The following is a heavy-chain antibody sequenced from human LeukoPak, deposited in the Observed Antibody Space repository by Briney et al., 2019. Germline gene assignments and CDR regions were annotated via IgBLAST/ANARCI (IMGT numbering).Heavy chain of an antibody. J-gene: IGHJ1*01. D-gene: IGHD1-26*01. V-gene: IGHV4-59*01. CDR2: IYYSGST. CDR1: GGSISSYY. CDR3: ARESRVGAIGYFQH. Sequence: SETLSLTCTVSGGSISSYYWSWIRQPPGKGLEWIGYIYYSGSTNYNPSLKSRVTISIDTSKNQFSLKLSSVTAADTAVYYCARESRVGAIGYFQHWGQGTLVTVSS.